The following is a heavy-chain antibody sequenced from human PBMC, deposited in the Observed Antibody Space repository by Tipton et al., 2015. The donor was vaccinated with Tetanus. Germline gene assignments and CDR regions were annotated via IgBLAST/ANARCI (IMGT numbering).Heavy chain of an antibody. V-gene: IGHV4-31*02. D-gene: IGHD6-13*01. Sequence: LRLSCTVSGGSINSGGHFWTWIRQRSGKGLEWIGHIRDDGNSYANPSLSGRVTMSVDTRKNQFSLTLSSVTAADTAVYYCARGTWLYTSTYHRHWLDPWGQGTLVTVSS. CDR1: GGSINSGGHF. CDR2: IRDDGNS. J-gene: IGHJ5*02. CDR3: ARGTWLYTSTYHRHWLDP.